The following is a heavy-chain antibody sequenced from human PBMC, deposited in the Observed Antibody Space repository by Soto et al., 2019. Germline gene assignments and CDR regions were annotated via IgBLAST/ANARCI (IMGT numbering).Heavy chain of an antibody. CDR2: IYYSGST. V-gene: IGHV4-31*03. CDR1: CGSISSGGYY. CDR3: ARGGIAAAAPPDY. J-gene: IGHJ4*02. D-gene: IGHD6-13*01. Sequence: QVQLQESGPGLVKPSQTLSLTCTVSCGSISSGGYYWSWIRQHPGKGLEWIGYIYYSGSTYYNPSLKSRVTISVDTSKNQFSLKLSSVTAADTAVYYCARGGIAAAAPPDYWGQGTLVTVSS.